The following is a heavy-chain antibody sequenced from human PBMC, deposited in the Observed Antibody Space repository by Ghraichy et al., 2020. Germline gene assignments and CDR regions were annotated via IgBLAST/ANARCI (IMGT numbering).Heavy chain of an antibody. CDR1: GFTFSSYS. CDR2: ISSSSSYI. Sequence: GESLNISCAASGFTFSSYSMNWVRQAPGKGLEWVSSISSSSSYIYYADSVKGRFTISRDNAKNSLYLQMNSLRAEDTAVYYCARPGNIAAAALNWFDPWGQGTLVTVSS. J-gene: IGHJ5*02. V-gene: IGHV3-21*01. D-gene: IGHD6-13*01. CDR3: ARPGNIAAAALNWFDP.